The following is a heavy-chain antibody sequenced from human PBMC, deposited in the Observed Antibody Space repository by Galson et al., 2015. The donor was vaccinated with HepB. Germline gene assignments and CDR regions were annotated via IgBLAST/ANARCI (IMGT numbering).Heavy chain of an antibody. J-gene: IGHJ5*02. Sequence: SLRLSCAASGFTFSSYAMHWVRQAPGKGLEWVAVISYDGSNKYYADSVKGRFTISRDNSKNTLYLQMNSLRAEDTAVYYCAREYGDYVVKWFDPWGQGTLVTVSS. CDR2: ISYDGSNK. V-gene: IGHV3-30*04. D-gene: IGHD4-17*01. CDR3: AREYGDYVVKWFDP. CDR1: GFTFSSYA.